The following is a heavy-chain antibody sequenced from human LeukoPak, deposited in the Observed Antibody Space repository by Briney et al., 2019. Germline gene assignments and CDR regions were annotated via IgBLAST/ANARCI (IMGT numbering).Heavy chain of an antibody. V-gene: IGHV1-18*01. CDR1: GYTFTSYG. CDR3: ARDGVLGTYYDFWSAMPGALDY. J-gene: IGHJ4*02. CDR2: ISAYNGNT. Sequence: GASVTVSCKASGYTFTSYGISWVRQAPGQGLEWMGWISAYNGNTNYAQKLQGRVTMTTDTSTSTAYMELRSLRSDDTAVYYCARDGVLGTYYDFWSAMPGALDYWGQGTLVTVSS. D-gene: IGHD3-3*01.